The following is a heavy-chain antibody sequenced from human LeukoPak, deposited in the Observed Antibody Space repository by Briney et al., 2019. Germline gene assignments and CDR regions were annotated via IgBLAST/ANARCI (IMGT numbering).Heavy chain of an antibody. J-gene: IGHJ4*02. CDR3: ARDRADIVVALVY. CDR1: GFNFNTFN. D-gene: IGHD2-15*01. V-gene: IGHV3-48*01. Sequence: PGGSLRLSCAASGFNFNTFNMNWVRQAPGKGLEWISYISASSGTISYADSVKGRFTISRDNAKNSLYLQMNSLRAEDTAVYYCARDRADIVVALVYWGQGTLVTVSS. CDR2: ISASSGTI.